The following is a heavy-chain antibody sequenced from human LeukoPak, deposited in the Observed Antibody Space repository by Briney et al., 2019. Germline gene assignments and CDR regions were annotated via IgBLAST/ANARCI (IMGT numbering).Heavy chain of an antibody. CDR2: INSEGSTI. CDR3: ARISSDSISYYDH. J-gene: IGHJ4*02. Sequence: GGSLRLSCSASGFTFSSYAMHWVRQAPGKGLVWVSRINSEGSTISYADSVKGRFTISRDNAKNTLFLQMNSLRAEDTAVYYCARISSDSISYYDHWGQGTLVTVSS. V-gene: IGHV3-74*01. CDR1: GFTFSSYA. D-gene: IGHD3-22*01.